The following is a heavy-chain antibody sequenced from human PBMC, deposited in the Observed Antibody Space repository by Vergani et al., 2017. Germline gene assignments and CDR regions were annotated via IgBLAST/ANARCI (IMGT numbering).Heavy chain of an antibody. J-gene: IGHJ1*01. V-gene: IGHV3-23*01. CDR2: ISSGGGDI. Sequence: EVQLLESGGGLVQPGGSRRLSCAGAGFTFDTYTMAYVRQAPGKGLEWVATISSGGGDIFYADSVKGRLTISRDNSKNTLFLQMNSLKDEDTAVYYCTTAWGLYCLHGEYFQYWGRGTLVSVSS. CDR1: GFTFDTYT. CDR3: TTAWGLYCLHGEYFQY. D-gene: IGHD2-21*01.